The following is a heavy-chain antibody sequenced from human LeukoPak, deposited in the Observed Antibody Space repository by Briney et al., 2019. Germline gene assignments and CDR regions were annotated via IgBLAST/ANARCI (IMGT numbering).Heavy chain of an antibody. CDR1: GFTFSSYW. CDR3: ARDVWTGVAVSDY. J-gene: IGHJ4*02. CDR2: IKEDGSIQ. D-gene: IGHD6-19*01. Sequence: GSLRLSCVASGFTFSSYWMTWVRQAPGKGLEWLANIKEDGSIQYYLDSVRGRFTISRDNTKTSVYLQLNSLRADDTAVYYCARDVWTGVAVSDYWGQGTLVTVSS. V-gene: IGHV3-7*01.